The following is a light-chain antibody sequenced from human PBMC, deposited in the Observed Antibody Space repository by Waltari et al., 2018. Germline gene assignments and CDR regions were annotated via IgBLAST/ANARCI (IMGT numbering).Light chain of an antibody. V-gene: IGLV3-25*03. J-gene: IGLJ2*01. CDR2: KNN. Sequence: SYELTQPPSVSVSPGQTARITCSGDALSDQYVSWYLRKPGLAPVMIIYKNNERPSGSPGRFSGSNSGTTVTLTVSGVQAEDEADYYCQSADNSGVEHVDFGGGTKLIVL. CDR3: QSADNSGVEHVD. CDR1: ALSDQY.